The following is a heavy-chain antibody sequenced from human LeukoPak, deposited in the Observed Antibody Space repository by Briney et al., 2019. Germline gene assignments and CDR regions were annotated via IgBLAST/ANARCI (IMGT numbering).Heavy chain of an antibody. D-gene: IGHD2-21*02. CDR3: AADRDNSDWQKRFDS. CDR2: INQDASEI. J-gene: IGHJ4*02. CDR1: GFTISTYW. V-gene: IGHV3-7*01. Sequence: GGSLRLSCAASGFTISTYWMNWYRQAPGKGLEWVGNINQDASEINYVDSVRGRFTISRDNAKNSLHLQMNSLRAEDTAVYYCAADRDNSDWQKRFDSWGQGTLVTVSS.